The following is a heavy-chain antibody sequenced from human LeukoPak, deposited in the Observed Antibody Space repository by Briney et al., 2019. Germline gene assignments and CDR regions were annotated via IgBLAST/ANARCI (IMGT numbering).Heavy chain of an antibody. CDR1: GGSISSGDYY. D-gene: IGHD4-23*01. Sequence: SETLSLTCTVSGGSISSGDYYWSWIRQHPGKGLEWIGYISYSGSTYYNPSLKSRVTISVDTSKNQFSLKLSSVTAADTAVYYCARHHNGGTHPLDHWGQGTLVTVSS. CDR2: ISYSGST. CDR3: ARHHNGGTHPLDH. J-gene: IGHJ4*02. V-gene: IGHV4-31*03.